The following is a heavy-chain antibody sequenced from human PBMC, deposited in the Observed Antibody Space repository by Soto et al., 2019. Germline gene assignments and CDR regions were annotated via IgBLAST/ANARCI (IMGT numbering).Heavy chain of an antibody. CDR2: ISSRSDTL. Sequence: PGGSLRLSCEGSGFTFSAYAMNWVRQAPGKGLEWVSYISSRSDTLYYADSVKGRITIPRDNAKNSVYLQVNNLRDEDTAVYYCARDWDIVILSVPIPNYNYGMDVWGQGTTVTVSS. D-gene: IGHD2-15*01. CDR1: GFTFSAYA. J-gene: IGHJ6*02. V-gene: IGHV3-48*02. CDR3: ARDWDIVILSVPIPNYNYGMDV.